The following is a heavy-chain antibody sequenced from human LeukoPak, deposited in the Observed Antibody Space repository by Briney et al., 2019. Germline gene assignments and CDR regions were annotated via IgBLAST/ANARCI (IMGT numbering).Heavy chain of an antibody. D-gene: IGHD2-15*01. CDR3: ATAAIYCSGGDCFSPYYFDS. J-gene: IGHJ4*02. V-gene: IGHV1-2*02. CDR2: INPNSGGT. Sequence: GASVKVSCKPSGHIFTAYYLHWVRQAPGQGLEWMGWINPNSGGTNYAQKFQGRVAMTRDTSISTAYMEVSSLTYDDTAVYYCATAAIYCSGGDCFSPYYFDSWGQGTLVTVSS. CDR1: GHIFTAYY.